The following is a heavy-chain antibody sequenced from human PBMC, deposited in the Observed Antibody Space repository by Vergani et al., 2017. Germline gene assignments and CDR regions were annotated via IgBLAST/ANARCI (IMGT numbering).Heavy chain of an antibody. CDR3: ARDCLYSGSYYVDGHAFDI. CDR2: ISSSSSTI. J-gene: IGHJ3*02. D-gene: IGHD1-26*01. V-gene: IGHV3-48*02. Sequence: EVQLVESGGGLVQPGGSLRLSCAASGFTFSSYSMNWVRQAPGKGLEWVSYISSSSSTIYYADSVKGRFTISRDNAKNSLYLQMNSLRDEDTAVYYCARDCLYSGSYYVDGHAFDIWGQGTMVTVSS. CDR1: GFTFSSYS.